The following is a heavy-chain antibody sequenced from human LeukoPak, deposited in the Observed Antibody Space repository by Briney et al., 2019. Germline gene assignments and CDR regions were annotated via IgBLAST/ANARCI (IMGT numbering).Heavy chain of an antibody. CDR3: ARVRGYGRSVDAFDI. CDR1: GYTFTSYY. D-gene: IGHD5-12*01. CDR2: IHPSGGST. V-gene: IGHV1-46*01. Sequence: ASVKVSCKASGYTFTSYYMHWVRQAPGQGLEWMGIIHPSGGSTSYAQKFQGRVTMTRDMSTSTVYMELSSLRSEDTAVYYCARVRGYGRSVDAFDIWGQGTMVTVSS. J-gene: IGHJ3*02.